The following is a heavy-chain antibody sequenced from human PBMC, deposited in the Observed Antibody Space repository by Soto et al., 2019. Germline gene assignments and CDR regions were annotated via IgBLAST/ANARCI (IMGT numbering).Heavy chain of an antibody. J-gene: IGHJ4*02. CDR2: IWYDGSNK. D-gene: IGHD6-19*01. CDR1: GFTFSSYG. CDR3: ARKGGSGWGPEY. Sequence: QVQLVESGGGVVQPGRSLRLSCAASGFTFSSYGMHWVRQAPGKGLEWVAVIWYDGSNKYYADSVKGRFTISRDNSKNTLYLQMNSLRAEDTAVYYCARKGGSGWGPEYWGQGTLVTVSS. V-gene: IGHV3-33*01.